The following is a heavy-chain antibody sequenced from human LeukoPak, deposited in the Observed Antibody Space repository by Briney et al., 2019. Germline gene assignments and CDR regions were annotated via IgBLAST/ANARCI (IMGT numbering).Heavy chain of an antibody. J-gene: IGHJ5*02. D-gene: IGHD3-22*01. CDR1: GGSFSGYY. CDR3: ARRAYYDSSGYES. V-gene: IGHV4-34*01. Sequence: SETLSLTCAVYGGSFSGYYWSWIRQPPGKGLEWIGEINHSGSTNYNPSLKSRVTISVDTSKNQFSLKLSSVTAADTAVYYCARRAYYDSSGYESWGQGTLVTVSS. CDR2: INHSGST.